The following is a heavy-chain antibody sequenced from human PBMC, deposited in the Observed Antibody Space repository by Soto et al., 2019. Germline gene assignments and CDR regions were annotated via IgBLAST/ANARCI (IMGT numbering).Heavy chain of an antibody. V-gene: IGHV4-39*01. CDR1: GGSISSSSYY. Sequence: SETLSLTCTVSGGSISSSSYYWGWIRQPPGKGLEWIGRIYYSGSTYYNPSLKNRVTISVDTSKKQFSMKLSSVTAADTALYYCARLLVVVINSPWPSWFDPWGQGTLVTVSS. D-gene: IGHD3-22*01. CDR2: IYYSGST. CDR3: ARLLVVVINSPWPSWFDP. J-gene: IGHJ5*02.